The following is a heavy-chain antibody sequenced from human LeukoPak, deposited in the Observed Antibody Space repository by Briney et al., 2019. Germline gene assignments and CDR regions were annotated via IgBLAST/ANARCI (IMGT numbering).Heavy chain of an antibody. Sequence: ASVAVSCTTSGYTFSGYFIHWVRQAAGQGLEWMGRINSNSGATEYGQNVQGRVAMSRDTSISTASMELSWLTSDDTAVYYCARDLSSTPNWEFDYWGQGTLVTVSS. CDR3: ARDLSSTPNWEFDY. V-gene: IGHV1-2*06. CDR1: GYTFSGYF. D-gene: IGHD7-27*01. J-gene: IGHJ4*02. CDR2: INSNSGAT.